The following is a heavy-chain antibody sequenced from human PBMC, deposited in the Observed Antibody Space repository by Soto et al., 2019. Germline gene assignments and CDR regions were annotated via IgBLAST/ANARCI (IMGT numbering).Heavy chain of an antibody. CDR3: ASEYGSGFPVY. J-gene: IGHJ4*02. Sequence: GGSLRPSCTAAVFAGYSYAMQWVRQAPGKGLEWVALISYHGHQTFYADSVKGRFTISRDNSNNTLFLQMNNLRSDDTAVYYCASEYGSGFPVYWGQGTLVTVSS. CDR1: VFAGYSYA. V-gene: IGHV3-30-3*01. CDR2: ISYHGHQT. D-gene: IGHD3-10*01.